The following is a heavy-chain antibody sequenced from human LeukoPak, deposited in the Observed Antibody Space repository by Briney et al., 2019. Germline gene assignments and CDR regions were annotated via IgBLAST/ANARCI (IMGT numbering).Heavy chain of an antibody. V-gene: IGHV3-11*03. J-gene: IGHJ4*02. CDR1: GFSFSDGY. CDR3: ARRRGTGPGAYFDY. Sequence: GGSLRLSCAASGFSFSDGYMSWIRQAPGQGLEWVSYISNTGSYTNYADSVRGRFTISRDNAKNSLYLQMNILRAEDTAVYYCARRRGTGPGAYFDYWGPGTMVTVSS. CDR2: ISNTGSYT. D-gene: IGHD3/OR15-3a*01.